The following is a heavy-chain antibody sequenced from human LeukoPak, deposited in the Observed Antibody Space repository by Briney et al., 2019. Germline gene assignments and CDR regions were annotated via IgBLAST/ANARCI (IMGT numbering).Heavy chain of an antibody. Sequence: SVKVSCKASGGTFSSYAISWVRQAPGQGLEWMGRITPILGIANYAQKFQGRVTITADKSTSTAYMELSSLRSEDTAVYYCARESSTVTSHWGQGTLDTVSS. CDR2: ITPILGIA. J-gene: IGHJ4*02. D-gene: IGHD4-17*01. CDR3: ARESSTVTSH. CDR1: GGTFSSYA. V-gene: IGHV1-69*04.